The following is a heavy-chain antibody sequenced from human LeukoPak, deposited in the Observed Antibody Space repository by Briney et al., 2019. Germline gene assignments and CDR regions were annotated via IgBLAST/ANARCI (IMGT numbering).Heavy chain of an antibody. V-gene: IGHV4-38-2*02. Sequence: SETLSLTCTVSGYSVSSGYYWGWIRQPPGKGLEWIGSIYHSGSTYYNPSLKSRVTISVDTSKNQFSLKLSSVTAADTAVYYCARGGGGSGYYGGLFDYWGQGTLVTVSS. CDR2: IYHSGST. CDR3: ARGGGGSGYYGGLFDY. CDR1: GYSVSSGYY. J-gene: IGHJ4*02. D-gene: IGHD3-22*01.